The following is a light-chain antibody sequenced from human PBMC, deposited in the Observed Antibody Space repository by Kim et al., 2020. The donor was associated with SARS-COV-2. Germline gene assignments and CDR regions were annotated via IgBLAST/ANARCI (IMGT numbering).Light chain of an antibody. CDR2: DAS. Sequence: DIQMTQSPSTLSASVGDRVTITCRASQSISIWLAWYQQKPGKAPNLLIYDASNLESGVPSRLSGSGSGTEFTLTISSLQPDDFASYYCQEYKSNSWTFGQGTKVDIK. J-gene: IGKJ1*01. V-gene: IGKV1-5*01. CDR3: QEYKSNSWT. CDR1: QSISIW.